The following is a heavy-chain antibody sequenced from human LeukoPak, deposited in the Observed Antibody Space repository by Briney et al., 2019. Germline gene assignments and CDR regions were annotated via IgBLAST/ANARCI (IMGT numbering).Heavy chain of an antibody. CDR1: GFTFSSYG. D-gene: IGHD6-6*01. CDR3: AKTPSSSNY. V-gene: IGHV3-30*18. Sequence: GGSLRLSCAASGFTFSSYGMHWVRQAPGKGLEWVAVISYDGSNKHYADSVKGRFTISRDNSKNTLYLQMNSLRAEDTAVYYCAKTPSSSNYWGQGTLVTVSS. CDR2: ISYDGSNK. J-gene: IGHJ4*02.